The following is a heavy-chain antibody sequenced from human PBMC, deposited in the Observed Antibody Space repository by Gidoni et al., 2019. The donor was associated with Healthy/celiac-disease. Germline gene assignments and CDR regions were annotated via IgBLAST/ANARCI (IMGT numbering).Heavy chain of an antibody. V-gene: IGHV3-33*01. CDR3: ARGLGYCSGGSCPYYYYGMDV. CDR2: IWYDGSNK. CDR1: GFTFSSYG. D-gene: IGHD2-15*01. Sequence: VQPGRSLRLSCAASGFTFSSYGMHWVRQAPGKGLEWVAVIWYDGSNKYYADSVKGRFTISRDNSKNTLYLQMNSLRAEDTAVYYCARGLGYCSGGSCPYYYYGMDVWGQGTTVTVSS. J-gene: IGHJ6*02.